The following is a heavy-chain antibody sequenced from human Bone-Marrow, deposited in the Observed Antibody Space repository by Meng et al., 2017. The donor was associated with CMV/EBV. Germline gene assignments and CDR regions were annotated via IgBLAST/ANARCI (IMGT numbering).Heavy chain of an antibody. CDR2: IRFDGTNK. CDR3: AKRGDSSGTYAMDV. CDR1: GFTFSTFG. J-gene: IGHJ6*02. V-gene: IGHV3-30*02. Sequence: GGSLRLSCATSGFTFSTFGMHWVRQAPGKGLEWVANIRFDGTNKYHADSVKGRFTISRDNSKNTLYLQMNSMRAEDTAVYYCAKRGDSSGTYAMDVWGQATTVTVSS. D-gene: IGHD3-22*01.